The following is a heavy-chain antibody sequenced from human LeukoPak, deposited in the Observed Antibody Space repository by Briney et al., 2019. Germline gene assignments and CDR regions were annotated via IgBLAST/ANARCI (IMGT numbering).Heavy chain of an antibody. Sequence: PSETLSLTCTVSGGSITSGSYYWSWIRQPAGKGLEWIGRMYTSGSTNYNPSLKSRVTMSVDTSKNQFSLKLSSVTAADTAVYYCARGRGEQQLNRNGKRIESYYYYYMDVWGKGTTVTVSS. CDR1: GGSITSGSYY. CDR3: ARGRGEQQLNRNGKRIESYYYYYMDV. D-gene: IGHD6-13*01. V-gene: IGHV4-61*02. J-gene: IGHJ6*03. CDR2: MYTSGST.